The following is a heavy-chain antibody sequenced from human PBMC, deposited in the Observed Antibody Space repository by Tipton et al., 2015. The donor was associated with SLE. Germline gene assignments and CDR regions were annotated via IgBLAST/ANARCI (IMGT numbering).Heavy chain of an antibody. J-gene: IGHJ5*02. V-gene: IGHV4-61*02. CDR3: ARDALGVAARWFDP. D-gene: IGHD6-19*01. CDR1: GGSISSGGYY. CDR2: ISPTGST. Sequence: TLSLTCTVSGGSISSGGYYWTWILQPAGKGLEWIGRISPTGSTNHNPSLKSRVTMSLDTSKNHFSLKLRSVTAADTAVYYCARDALGVAARWFDPWGPGTLVTVSS.